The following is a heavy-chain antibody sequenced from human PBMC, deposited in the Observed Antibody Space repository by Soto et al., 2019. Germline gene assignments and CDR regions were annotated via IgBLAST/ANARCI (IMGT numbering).Heavy chain of an antibody. D-gene: IGHD2-21*02. CDR2: IYYSGST. Sequence: SETLSLTCTVSGGSISSYYWSWIRQPPGKGLEWIGSIYYSGSTNYNPSLKSRVTISVDTSKNQFSLNLSSVTAADTAVYYCARHRWRRNLDYWGQGTLVTVSS. J-gene: IGHJ4*02. CDR3: ARHRWRRNLDY. CDR1: GGSISSYY. V-gene: IGHV4-59*01.